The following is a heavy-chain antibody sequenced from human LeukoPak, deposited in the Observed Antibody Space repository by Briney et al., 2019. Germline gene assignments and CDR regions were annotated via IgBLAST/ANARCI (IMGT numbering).Heavy chain of an antibody. J-gene: IGHJ6*02. Sequence: GGSLRLSCAASGFTFSSYEMNWVRQAPGKGLEWVAVISYDGSNKYYADSVKGRFTISRDNSKNTLYLQMNSLRAEDTAVYYCARGGSGMATIAYYYGMDVWGQGTTVTVSS. CDR1: GFTFSSYE. D-gene: IGHD5-24*01. V-gene: IGHV3-30-3*01. CDR2: ISYDGSNK. CDR3: ARGGSGMATIAYYYGMDV.